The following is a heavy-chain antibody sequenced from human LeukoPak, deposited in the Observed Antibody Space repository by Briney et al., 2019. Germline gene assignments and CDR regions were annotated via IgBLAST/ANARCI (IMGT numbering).Heavy chain of an antibody. Sequence: SETLSLTCTVSGGPISSSSYYWGWIRQPPGKGLEWIGSIYYSGSTYYNPSLKSRVTISVDTSKNQFSLKLSSVTAADTAVYYCARRENDFWSGYFGYFDYWGQGTLVTVSS. CDR1: GGPISSSSYY. V-gene: IGHV4-39*01. CDR2: IYYSGST. D-gene: IGHD3-3*01. J-gene: IGHJ4*02. CDR3: ARRENDFWSGYFGYFDY.